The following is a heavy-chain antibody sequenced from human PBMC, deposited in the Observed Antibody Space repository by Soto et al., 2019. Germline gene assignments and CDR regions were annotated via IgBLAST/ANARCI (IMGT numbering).Heavy chain of an antibody. D-gene: IGHD3-22*01. J-gene: IGHJ4*02. V-gene: IGHV4-31*03. CDR1: GGSISSGGYY. Sequence: PSETLSLTCTVSGGSISSGGYYWSWIHQHPGKGLEWIGYIYYSGNTYYNPSLKSRVTISEDTSKNQFSLKLSSVTAADTAVYYCARATYYYDSSGYSDRVLDYWGQGTLVTVS. CDR2: IYYSGNT. CDR3: ARATYYYDSSGYSDRVLDY.